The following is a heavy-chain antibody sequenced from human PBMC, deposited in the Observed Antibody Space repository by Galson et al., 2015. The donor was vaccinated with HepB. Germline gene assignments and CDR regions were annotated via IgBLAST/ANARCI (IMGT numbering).Heavy chain of an antibody. J-gene: IGHJ6*03. CDR2: INPSGDST. CDR1: GHTFTSYY. V-gene: IGHV1-46*01. D-gene: IGHD3-3*02. Sequence: SVKVSCKASGHTFTSYYMHWVRQAPGQGLEWMGIINPSGDSTSYAQKFQGRVTMTRDTSTSTVYMELSSLRSEDTAVYYCARVSFLDYMDVWGKGTTVTVSS. CDR3: ARVSFLDYMDV.